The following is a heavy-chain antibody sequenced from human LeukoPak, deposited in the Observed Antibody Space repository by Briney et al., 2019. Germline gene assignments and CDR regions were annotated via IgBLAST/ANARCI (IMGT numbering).Heavy chain of an antibody. CDR1: GFTFSSYA. V-gene: IGHV3-64*01. D-gene: IGHD2/OR15-2a*01. J-gene: IGHJ6*03. CDR2: ISSNGGST. CDR3: ARGNKRAPTHYMDV. Sequence: PGGSLRLSCAASGFTFSSYAMHWVRQAPGKGLEYVSAISSNGGSTYYANSVKGRFTISRDNSKNTLYLQMGSLRAEDMAVYYCARGNKRAPTHYMDVWGKGTTVTVSS.